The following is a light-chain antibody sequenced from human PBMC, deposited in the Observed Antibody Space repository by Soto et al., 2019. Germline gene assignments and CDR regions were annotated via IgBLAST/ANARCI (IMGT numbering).Light chain of an antibody. Sequence: EIVLTQSPGTLSLSPGERATLSCRASQRVPSTYLAWYQQKPGQAPRLLIYGASSRAAGIPDRFSGSGSETEFTLTISRLEPEDFAVYYCQQSGSSLTFGQGTKVESK. CDR1: QRVPSTY. CDR2: GAS. V-gene: IGKV3-20*01. J-gene: IGKJ1*01. CDR3: QQSGSSLT.